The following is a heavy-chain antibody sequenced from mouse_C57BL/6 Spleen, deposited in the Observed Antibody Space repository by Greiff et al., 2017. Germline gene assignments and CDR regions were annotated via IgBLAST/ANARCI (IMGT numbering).Heavy chain of an antibody. J-gene: IGHJ1*03. Sequence: EVQLQQSGPELVKPGASVKISCKASGYTFTDYYMNWVKQSHGKSLEWIGDINPNNGGTSYNQKFKGKATLPVEKSSSTAYMELRSLTSEDSAVYYYARTVTSYVGYFDVWGTGTTVTVSS. CDR1: GYTFTDYY. D-gene: IGHD1-1*01. CDR2: INPNNGGT. CDR3: ARTVTSYVGYFDV. V-gene: IGHV1-26*01.